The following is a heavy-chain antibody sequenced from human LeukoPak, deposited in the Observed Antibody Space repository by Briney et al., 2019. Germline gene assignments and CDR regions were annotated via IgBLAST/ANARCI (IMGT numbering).Heavy chain of an antibody. V-gene: IGHV3-33*08. CDR3: ARDLDSSSLDY. CDR2: IWYDGSNK. D-gene: IGHD6-13*01. J-gene: IGHJ4*02. Sequence: PGGSLRLSCAASGFTFDDYGMSWVRQAPGKGLEWVAVIWYDGSNKYYADSVKGRFTISRDNSKNTLYLQMNSLRAEDTAVYYCARDLDSSSLDYWGQGTLVTVSS. CDR1: GFTFDDYG.